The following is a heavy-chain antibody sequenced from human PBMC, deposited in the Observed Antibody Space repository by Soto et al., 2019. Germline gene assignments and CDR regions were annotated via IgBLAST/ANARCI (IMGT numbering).Heavy chain of an antibody. D-gene: IGHD3-22*01. CDR2: ISAYNGNS. CDR3: ARAGQYYDASGYAN. J-gene: IGHJ4*02. Sequence: QAKLVQSGAEVKKPGASIKVSCKASGYSFATSGMTWVRQAPGQGLEWVGWISAYNGNSNYDQNLKDRVTMTTDTSTTTAYLELRNLRSDDSAVYYGARAGQYYDASGYANWGQGTLVTVSS. CDR1: GYSFATSG. V-gene: IGHV1-18*01.